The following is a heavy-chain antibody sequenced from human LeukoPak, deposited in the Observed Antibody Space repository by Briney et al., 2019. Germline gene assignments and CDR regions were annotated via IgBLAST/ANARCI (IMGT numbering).Heavy chain of an antibody. D-gene: IGHD1-26*01. Sequence: SETLSLTCAVYGGSFSGYYSFSGYYWSWIRQHPRKGLEWIGEINHSGSTNYNPSLKSRVTISVDTSKNQFSLKLNSVTAADTAVYFCARGLWEVRFDYWSQGTLVTVSS. J-gene: IGHJ4*02. CDR1: GGSFSGYYSFSGYY. CDR2: INHSGST. V-gene: IGHV4-34*01. CDR3: ARGLWEVRFDY.